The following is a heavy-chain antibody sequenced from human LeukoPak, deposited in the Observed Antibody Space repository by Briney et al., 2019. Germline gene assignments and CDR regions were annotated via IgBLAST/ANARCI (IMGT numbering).Heavy chain of an antibody. CDR3: ASVRRGFGESCKHYAYYYMGV. Sequence: PSETLSLTCTVSGGSTSSSTYYWGWIRPPPGKGLEWSGNINYSGTTYSNPSINRRATISLDTSKNQFCLKMSSVTAADTAVYYCASVRRGFGESCKHYAYYYMGVWGKGTTVTISS. CDR2: INYSGTT. CDR1: GGSTSSSTYY. V-gene: IGHV4-39*01. D-gene: IGHD3-10*01. J-gene: IGHJ6*03.